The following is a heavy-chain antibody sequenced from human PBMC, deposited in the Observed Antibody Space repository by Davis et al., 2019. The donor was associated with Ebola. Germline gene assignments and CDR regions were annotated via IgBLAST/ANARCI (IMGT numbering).Heavy chain of an antibody. Sequence: PGGSLRLSCVASGFTIDDSAMHWVRLGPGKGLEWVSGISWNSARSAYADSVKGRFSLSRDNSNKTLYLQMNSLRREDTAVYFCARDAGGTPSPYYYGMDVWGQGTTATVSS. J-gene: IGHJ6*02. CDR1: GFTIDDSA. CDR3: ARDAGGTPSPYYYGMDV. V-gene: IGHV3-9*01. D-gene: IGHD3-16*01. CDR2: ISWNSARS.